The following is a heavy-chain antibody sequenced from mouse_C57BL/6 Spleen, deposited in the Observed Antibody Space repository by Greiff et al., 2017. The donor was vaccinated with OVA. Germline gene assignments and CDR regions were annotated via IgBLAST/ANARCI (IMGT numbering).Heavy chain of an antibody. D-gene: IGHD1-1*01. CDR2: IHPNSGST. CDR3: ARPGSSLYWYFDV. CDR1: GYTFTSYW. V-gene: IGHV1-64*01. Sequence: QVQLQQPGAELVKPGASVKLSCKASGYTFTSYWMHWVKQRPGQGLEWIGMIHPNSGSTNYNEKFKSKATLTVDKSSSTAYMQLSSLTSEDYAVDYCARPGSSLYWYFDVWGTGTTVTVSS. J-gene: IGHJ1*03.